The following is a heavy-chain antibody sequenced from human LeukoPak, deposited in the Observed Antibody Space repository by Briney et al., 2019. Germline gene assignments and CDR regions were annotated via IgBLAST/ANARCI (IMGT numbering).Heavy chain of an antibody. V-gene: IGHV1-46*01. D-gene: IGHD3-22*01. CDR2: SNPSGGST. Sequence: ASVKVSCKASGYTFTSYYIHWVRQAPGQGLEWMGISNPSGGSTSSAQKFQGRVTVTRDTSTSTVYMELSSLRSEDTAVYYCARSSVGSGYDFDYWGQGTLVTVSS. CDR3: ARSSVGSGYDFDY. J-gene: IGHJ4*02. CDR1: GYTFTSYY.